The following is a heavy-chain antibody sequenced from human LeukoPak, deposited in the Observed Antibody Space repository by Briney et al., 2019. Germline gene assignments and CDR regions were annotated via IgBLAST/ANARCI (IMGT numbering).Heavy chain of an antibody. CDR1: GFKFDDYG. D-gene: IGHD3-16*02. Sequence: GGSLRLSCAASGFKFDDYGMHWVRQPPGKGLEWVSGISWNSGNIGYADSVKGRFTISRDDAKNSLYLQMNSLRPEDTALYYCARASPPFGGVIAPSYYFDYWGQGTPVTVSS. V-gene: IGHV3-9*01. CDR2: ISWNSGNI. CDR3: ARASPPFGGVIAPSYYFDY. J-gene: IGHJ4*02.